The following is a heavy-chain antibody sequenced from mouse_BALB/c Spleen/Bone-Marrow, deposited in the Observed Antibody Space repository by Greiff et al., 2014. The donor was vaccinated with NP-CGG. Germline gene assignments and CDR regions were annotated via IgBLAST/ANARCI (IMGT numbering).Heavy chain of an antibody. D-gene: IGHD1-1*01. CDR1: GYTFTDHI. CDR3: GRGNYGSSYAMEY. J-gene: IGHJ4*01. CDR2: IYPVSGET. Sequence: SVTLSCKASGYTFTDHIMNWVKKRPGQGLEWIGRIYPVSGETNYNQKFMGKATFSVDRSSSTVYMVLNSLTSEDPAVYYCGRGNYGSSYAMEYWGQGTTGTGST. V-gene: IGHV1-11*01.